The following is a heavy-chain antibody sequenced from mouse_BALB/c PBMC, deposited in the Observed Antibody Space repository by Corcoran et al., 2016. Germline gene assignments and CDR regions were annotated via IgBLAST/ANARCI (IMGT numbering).Heavy chain of an antibody. CDR3: ARGGTMITPNAMDY. Sequence: EVQLQQSGPELVKPGASVKMSCKASGYTFTSYVMHWVKQKPGQGLEWIGYINPYNDGTKYNEKFKGKATLTSDKSSSTAYMELSSLTSEDSAVYYCARGGTMITPNAMDYWGQGTSVTVSS. V-gene: IGHV1S136*01. D-gene: IGHD2-4*01. J-gene: IGHJ4*01. CDR2: INPYNDGT. CDR1: GYTFTSYV.